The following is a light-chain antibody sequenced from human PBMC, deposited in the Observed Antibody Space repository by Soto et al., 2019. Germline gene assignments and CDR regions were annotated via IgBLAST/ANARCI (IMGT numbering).Light chain of an antibody. J-gene: IGKJ4*01. CDR2: WAS. CDR3: QQYYNPPLT. CDR1: QSVLYSSNNKNY. V-gene: IGKV4-1*01. Sequence: DIVMTQSPDSLAVSLGERATINCKSSQSVLYSSNNKNYLAWYQQKAGQPPKLLIYWASTRQSGVPDRFSGSGSETDFTLTISSLQAEGVAIYYCQQYYNPPLTFGGGTKVDI.